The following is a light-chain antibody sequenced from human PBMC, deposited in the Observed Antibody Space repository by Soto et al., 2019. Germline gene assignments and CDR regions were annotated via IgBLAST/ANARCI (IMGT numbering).Light chain of an antibody. V-gene: IGKV3-15*01. J-gene: IGKJ1*01. Sequence: EIAMTQSPATLSASPGERATLYCRASQSVSSNLAWYQQKPGQAPRLLINGASTRATGIPARFSGSGSGTDFTLTISRLEPEDFAVYYCQQYGSSPWTFGQGTKVDIK. CDR1: QSVSSN. CDR2: GAS. CDR3: QQYGSSPWT.